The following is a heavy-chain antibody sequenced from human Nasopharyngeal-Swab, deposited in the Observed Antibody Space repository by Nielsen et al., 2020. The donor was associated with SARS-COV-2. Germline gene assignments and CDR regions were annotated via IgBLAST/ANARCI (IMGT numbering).Heavy chain of an antibody. V-gene: IGHV3-30*18. CDR2: ISYDGSNK. CDR3: VKDGYSTNGVCGFDAFDI. J-gene: IGHJ3*02. CDR1: GFTFSSYG. D-gene: IGHD2-8*01. Sequence: GGSLRLSCAASGFTFSSYGMHWVRQAPGKGLEWVAVISYDGSNKYYADSVKGRFTISRDNSKNTLYLQMNSLRAEDTALYYCVKDGYSTNGVCGFDAFDIWGRGTMVTVSS.